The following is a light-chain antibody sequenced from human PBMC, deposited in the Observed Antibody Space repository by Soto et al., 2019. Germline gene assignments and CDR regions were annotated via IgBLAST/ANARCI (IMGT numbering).Light chain of an antibody. V-gene: IGKV3-11*01. CDR1: PSVTNY. CDR2: GAF. J-gene: IGKJ5*01. CDR3: QQRNIVNTVT. Sequence: ELVLTQSPGPRSLYQGEVDTLSCRTSPSVTNYLAWYQQKPGQPPRLLIYGAFNRAAGIQARFSGSGSGTDFTLTISSLEPEDSAVYYFQQRNIVNTVTFGHGTRLEIK.